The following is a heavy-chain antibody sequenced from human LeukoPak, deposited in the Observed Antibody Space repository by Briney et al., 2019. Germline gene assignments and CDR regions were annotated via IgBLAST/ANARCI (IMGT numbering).Heavy chain of an antibody. J-gene: IGHJ5*02. Sequence: ASVKVSCKASGYTFTSYGISWVRQAPGQGLEWMGWISAYNGNTNYAQKLQGRVTMTTDTSTSTAYMELRSLRSDDTAVYYCAGDVLTQGSSTSALRSNWFDPWGQGTLVTVSS. CDR1: GYTFTSYG. CDR2: ISAYNGNT. D-gene: IGHD2-2*01. CDR3: AGDVLTQGSSTSALRSNWFDP. V-gene: IGHV1-18*01.